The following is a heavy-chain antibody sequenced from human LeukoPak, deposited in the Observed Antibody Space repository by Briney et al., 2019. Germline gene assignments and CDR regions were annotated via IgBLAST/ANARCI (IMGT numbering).Heavy chain of an antibody. CDR1: GFTFDDYA. Sequence: GGSLRLSCAASGFTFDDYAMHWVRQAPGKGLEWVSGISWNSGSIGYADSVKGRFTISRDNAKNSLYLQMNSLRAEDTALYYCAKVADLTPKNYYYYGMDVWGQGTTVTVSS. V-gene: IGHV3-9*01. J-gene: IGHJ6*02. CDR2: ISWNSGSI. CDR3: AKVADLTPKNYYYYGMDV.